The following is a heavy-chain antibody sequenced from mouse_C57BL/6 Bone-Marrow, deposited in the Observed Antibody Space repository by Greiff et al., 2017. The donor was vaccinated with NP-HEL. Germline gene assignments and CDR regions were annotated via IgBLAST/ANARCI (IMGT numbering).Heavy chain of an antibody. CDR1: GFTFSDYY. V-gene: IGHV5-12*01. J-gene: IGHJ4*01. CDR2: ISNGGGST. D-gene: IGHD1-1*01. Sequence: DVQLVESGGGLVQPGGSLKLSCAASGFTFSDYYMYWVRQTPEKRLEWVAYISNGGGSTYYPDTVKGRFTISRDNAKNTLYLQMSRLKSEDTAMYYCARANGRSDFFYAMDYWGQGTSVTVSS. CDR3: ARANGRSDFFYAMDY.